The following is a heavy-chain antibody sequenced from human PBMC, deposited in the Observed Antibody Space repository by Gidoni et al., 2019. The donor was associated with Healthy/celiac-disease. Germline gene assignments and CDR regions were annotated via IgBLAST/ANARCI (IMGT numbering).Heavy chain of an antibody. Sequence: QVQLQESGPGLVKPSQTLSLTCTVSGGSISSGGYYWSWIRQHPGKGLEWIGYSYYSGSTYYNPSLKSRVTISVDTSKNQFSLKLSSVTAADTAVYYCARDAGIAVAGTHPRWFDPWGQGTLVTVSS. CDR2: SYYSGST. V-gene: IGHV4-31*03. D-gene: IGHD6-19*01. CDR1: GGSISSGGYY. CDR3: ARDAGIAVAGTHPRWFDP. J-gene: IGHJ5*02.